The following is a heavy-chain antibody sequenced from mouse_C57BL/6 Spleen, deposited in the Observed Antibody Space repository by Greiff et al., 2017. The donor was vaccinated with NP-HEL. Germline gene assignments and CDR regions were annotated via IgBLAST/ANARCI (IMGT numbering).Heavy chain of an antibody. J-gene: IGHJ4*01. Sequence: DVKLVESGGGLVQPGGSLSLSCAASGFTFTDYYMSWVRQPPGKALEWLGFIRNKANGYTTEYSASVKGRFTISRDNSQSILYLQMKALRAEDSATYYCASQNYYAMDYWGQGTSVTVSS. V-gene: IGHV7-3*01. CDR1: GFTFTDYY. CDR2: IRNKANGYTT. CDR3: ASQNYYAMDY.